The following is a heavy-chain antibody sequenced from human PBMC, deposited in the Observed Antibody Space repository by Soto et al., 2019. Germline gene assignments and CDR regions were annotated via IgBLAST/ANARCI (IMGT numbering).Heavy chain of an antibody. CDR1: GFTFSNAW. CDR3: TIRSYCSGGSCYSCDY. CDR2: IKSKTDGGTT. J-gene: IGHJ4*02. D-gene: IGHD2-15*01. Sequence: EVQLVESGGGLVKPGGSLRLSCAASGFTFSNAWMSWVRQAPGKGLEWVGRIKSKTDGGTTDYAAPVKGRFTISRDDSKNTLYLQMNSLKTEDTAVYYCTIRSYCSGGSCYSCDYWGQGTLVTVSS. V-gene: IGHV3-15*01.